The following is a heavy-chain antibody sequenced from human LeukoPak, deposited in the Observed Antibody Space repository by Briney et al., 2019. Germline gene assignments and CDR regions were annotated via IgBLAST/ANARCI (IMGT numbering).Heavy chain of an antibody. CDR2: IVVGSGNT. J-gene: IGHJ6*02. CDR3: AAATLLWFGFYGMDV. D-gene: IGHD3-10*01. Sequence: HVASVKVSCKASGFTFTSSAMQLVRQARGQRLEWIGWIVVGSGNTNYAQKFQERVTITRDMSTSTAYMELSSLRSEDTAVYYCAAATLLWFGFYGMDVWGQGTTVTVSS. V-gene: IGHV1-58*02. CDR1: GFTFTSSA.